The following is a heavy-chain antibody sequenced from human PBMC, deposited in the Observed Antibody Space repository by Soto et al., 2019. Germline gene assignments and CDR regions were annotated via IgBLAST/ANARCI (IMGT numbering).Heavy chain of an antibody. Sequence: PSETLSLTCTVSGGSISSGDYYWSWIRQPPGKGLEWIGYIYYSGSTCYNPSLKSRVTISVDTSKNQFSLKLTSVTAADTAVYYCARVRGVTYFDYWGQGTLVTVSS. CDR2: IYYSGST. V-gene: IGHV4-30-4*01. CDR3: ARVRGVTYFDY. D-gene: IGHD3-10*01. J-gene: IGHJ4*02. CDR1: GGSISSGDYY.